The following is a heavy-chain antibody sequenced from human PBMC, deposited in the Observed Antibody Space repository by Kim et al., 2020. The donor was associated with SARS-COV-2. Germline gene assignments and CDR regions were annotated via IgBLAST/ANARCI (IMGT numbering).Heavy chain of an antibody. J-gene: IGHJ3*02. Sequence: RFTISRDNAKNSLYLQMNSLRAEETAVYYCARNLYYYDSSGYSGRDAFDIWGQGTMVTVSS. V-gene: IGHV3-11*06. D-gene: IGHD3-22*01. CDR3: ARNLYYYDSSGYSGRDAFDI.